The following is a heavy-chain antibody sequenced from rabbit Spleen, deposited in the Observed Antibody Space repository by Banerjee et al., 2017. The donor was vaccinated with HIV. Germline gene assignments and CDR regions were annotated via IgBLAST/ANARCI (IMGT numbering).Heavy chain of an antibody. V-gene: IGHV1S45*01. CDR3: VRDGRPYYRGYYFKL. CDR2: IDVDSSTST. J-gene: IGHJ4*01. Sequence: QEQLEESGGDLVKPEGSLTLTCKASGFSFSSGYDMCWVRQAPGKGLEWIACIDVDSSTSTEYASWVKGRFTISKTSSTTVTLQMTSLTAADTATYFCVRDGRPYYRGYYFKLWGPGTLVTVS. D-gene: IGHD1-1*01. CDR1: GFSFSSGYD.